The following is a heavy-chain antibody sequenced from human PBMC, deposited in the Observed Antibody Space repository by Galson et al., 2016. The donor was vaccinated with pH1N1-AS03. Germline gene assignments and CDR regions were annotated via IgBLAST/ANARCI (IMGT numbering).Heavy chain of an antibody. J-gene: IGHJ4*02. CDR2: ISAYSGDT. Sequence: SVKVSCKASGYSFPTYSFNWVRQAPGQGLEWLGWISAYSGDTHYARKFQGRVTLTTDTSTSTAYMELRSLTSDDTAVYYCARAHYNADYVPDFWGRGTLVTVSS. CDR1: GYSFPTYS. V-gene: IGHV1-18*04. D-gene: IGHD4-17*01. CDR3: ARAHYNADYVPDF.